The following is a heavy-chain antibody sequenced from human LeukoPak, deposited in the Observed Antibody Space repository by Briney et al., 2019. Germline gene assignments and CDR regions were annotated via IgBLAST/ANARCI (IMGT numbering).Heavy chain of an antibody. CDR2: TFYRSKWYN. J-gene: IGHJ4*02. Sequence: SQTLSLTFAISGDSVSSNSVAWNWIRQSPSRGLEWLGRTFYRSKWYNDYAVSVNSRITINPDTSKNHFSLQLKSVTPEDTAVYYCARDLYCSSGSCSFDYWGQGTQVTVSS. D-gene: IGHD2-15*01. CDR1: GDSVSSNSVA. V-gene: IGHV6-1*01. CDR3: ARDLYCSSGSCSFDY.